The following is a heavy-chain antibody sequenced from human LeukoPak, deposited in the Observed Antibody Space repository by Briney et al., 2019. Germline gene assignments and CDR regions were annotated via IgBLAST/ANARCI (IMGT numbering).Heavy chain of an antibody. Sequence: GGSLRLSCAASGFTFSSYEMNWVRQAPGKGLEWVSYISSSGSTIYYADSVKGRFTISRDNAKNSLYLQMNSLRDEDTAVYYCASAPRGYFDYWGQGTLVTVSS. V-gene: IGHV3-48*03. CDR3: ASAPRGYFDY. D-gene: IGHD3-10*01. CDR1: GFTFSSYE. CDR2: ISSSGSTI. J-gene: IGHJ4*02.